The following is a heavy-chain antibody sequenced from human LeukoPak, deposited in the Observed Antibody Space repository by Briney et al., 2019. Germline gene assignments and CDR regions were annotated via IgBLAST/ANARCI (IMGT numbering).Heavy chain of an antibody. Sequence: GASVKVSCKASGYTFTSYGISWVRQAPGQGLEWMGWISAYNGNTNYAQKLQGRVTMTTDTSTSTAYMELRSLRSDDTAVYYCARDLNEYCSSTSCYQMGNWGQGTLVTVSS. CDR1: GYTFTSYG. V-gene: IGHV1-18*04. CDR2: ISAYNGNT. D-gene: IGHD2-2*01. J-gene: IGHJ4*02. CDR3: ARDLNEYCSSTSCYQMGN.